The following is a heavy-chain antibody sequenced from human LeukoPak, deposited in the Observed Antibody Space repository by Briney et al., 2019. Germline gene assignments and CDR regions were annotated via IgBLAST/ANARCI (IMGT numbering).Heavy chain of an antibody. D-gene: IGHD5-18*01. V-gene: IGHV3-30-3*01. CDR2: ISYDGSNK. CDR3: ARGNTAMIYYAFDI. CDR1: GFTFSSYA. J-gene: IGHJ3*02. Sequence: PGRSLRLSCAASGFTFSSYAMHWVRQAPGKGLEWVAVISYDGSNKYYADSVKGRFTISRDNSKNTLYLQMNSLRAEDTGVYYCARGNTAMIYYAFDIWGQGTMVTVSS.